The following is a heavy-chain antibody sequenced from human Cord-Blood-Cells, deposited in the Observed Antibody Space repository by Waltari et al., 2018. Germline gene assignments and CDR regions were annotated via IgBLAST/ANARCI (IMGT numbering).Heavy chain of an antibody. J-gene: IGHJ1*01. Sequence: QLQLQESGPGLVKPSETLSLTCTVSGGSISSSSYYWGWIRQPPGKGLEWIGSIYYSVSTYYNPSLKSRGTISVDTSKNQFSLKLSSVTAADTAVYYCARRGTYYYGSGSYYTAEYFQHWGQGTLVTVSS. CDR3: ARRGTYYYGSGSYYTAEYFQH. CDR2: IYYSVST. D-gene: IGHD3-10*01. CDR1: GGSISSSSYY. V-gene: IGHV4-39*07.